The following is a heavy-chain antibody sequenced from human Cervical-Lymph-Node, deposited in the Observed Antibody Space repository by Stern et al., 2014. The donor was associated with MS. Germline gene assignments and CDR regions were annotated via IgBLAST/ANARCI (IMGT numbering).Heavy chain of an antibody. CDR1: GFTFSYST. CDR3: ARDRTVTTYYYYYGMDV. D-gene: IGHD4-11*01. J-gene: IGHJ6*02. V-gene: IGHV3-30*04. Sequence: VQLVESGGGVDQPGRSLRLSCEASGFTFSYSTMHWVRQAPGKGLEWVATVSYDGSDAYYPDSVKGRFTISRDNSKNTLYLQVNSLRAEDTGVYFCARDRTVTTYYYYYGMDVWGQGTTVTVSS. CDR2: VSYDGSDA.